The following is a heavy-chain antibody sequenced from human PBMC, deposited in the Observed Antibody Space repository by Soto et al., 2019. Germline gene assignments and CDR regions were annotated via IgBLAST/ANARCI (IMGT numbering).Heavy chain of an antibody. CDR2: INPILSLS. J-gene: IGHJ4*02. CDR1: GDTFNFYS. D-gene: IGHD3-10*01. CDR3: ASSYGSGYRAFDS. Sequence: QVQLVQSGAEVKKPGSSVRVSCKASGDTFNFYSINWVRQAPGLGLEWMGRINPILSLSNYAPRFQGRVTLTXDXPTTTAYMELSSLRSEDTAMYYCASSYGSGYRAFDSWGQGALVTVSS. V-gene: IGHV1-69*02.